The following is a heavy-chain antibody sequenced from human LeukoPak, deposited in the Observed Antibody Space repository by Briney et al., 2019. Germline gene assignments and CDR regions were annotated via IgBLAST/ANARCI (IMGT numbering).Heavy chain of an antibody. V-gene: IGHV1-69*05. CDR1: GGTFSNYA. CDR2: TTPIFGSA. CDR3: AGALFHYDSSGYDMGAYDI. Sequence: GSSVKVACTASGGTFSNYALSWVRQAPGRGLEWMGGTTPIFGSAEYAQNFQGRVTVTTDESTSTAYMEMSSLRSDDTAVYYCAGALFHYDSSGYDMGAYDIWGQGTMVTVSS. J-gene: IGHJ3*02. D-gene: IGHD3-22*01.